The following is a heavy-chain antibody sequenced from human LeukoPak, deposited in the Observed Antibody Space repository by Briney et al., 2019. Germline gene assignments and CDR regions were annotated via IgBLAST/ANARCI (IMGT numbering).Heavy chain of an antibody. Sequence: ASVKVSCKASGYSFMSFYMHWVRQAPGQGLEWMGIINPSGGSTSYAQKFQGRVTMTGETSTSTVYMELSSLRSDDTAVYYCARGLEMSTVTTYYWGRGTLVTVSS. CDR1: GYSFMSFY. V-gene: IGHV1-46*01. D-gene: IGHD4-17*01. CDR3: ARGLEMSTVTTYY. J-gene: IGHJ4*02. CDR2: INPSGGST.